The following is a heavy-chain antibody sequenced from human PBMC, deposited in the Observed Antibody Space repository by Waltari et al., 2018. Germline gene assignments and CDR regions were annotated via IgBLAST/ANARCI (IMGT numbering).Heavy chain of an antibody. CDR3: AKDMGAARHYNFED. J-gene: IGHJ4*02. D-gene: IGHD6-6*01. CDR2: ISWNNDNI. Sequence: EVQLVESGGGLVQPGRSLRLSCAASGFNFGDHVMHWVRQAPGKVLECVSGISWNNDNIAYADSVRGRFTISRDNAKNSLYLQMNSLRTEDTALYYCAKDMGAARHYNFEDWGQGTLVTVSS. V-gene: IGHV3-9*01. CDR1: GFNFGDHV.